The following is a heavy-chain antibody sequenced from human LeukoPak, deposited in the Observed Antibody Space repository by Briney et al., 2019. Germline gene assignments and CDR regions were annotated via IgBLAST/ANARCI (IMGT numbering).Heavy chain of an antibody. D-gene: IGHD5-24*01. Sequence: SVKVSCKASGGTFNTYDINWVRQAPGQGLEWMGRIIPGLHLTSYAQRFHGRVTISADKSTSTTYLELNNLGSEDTAVYFCSFSKRTSDGSAVDYWGQGTLVTVSS. V-gene: IGHV1-69*04. CDR1: GGTFNTYD. CDR2: IIPGLHLT. J-gene: IGHJ4*02. CDR3: SFSKRTSDGSAVDY.